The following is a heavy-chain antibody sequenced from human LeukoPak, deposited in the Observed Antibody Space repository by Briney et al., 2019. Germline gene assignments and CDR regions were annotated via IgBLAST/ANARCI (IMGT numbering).Heavy chain of an antibody. CDR1: GFIFSDFS. CDR3: ARPRGCGSARRNNFDY. V-gene: IGHV3-7*01. Sequence: GGSLRLSCTVSGFIFSDFSMSWVRQAPGKGLEWVAKMSEDGNEIFYVDSVKGRFTISRDNTKKSLYLQLNSLRPEDSAVYYCARPRGCGSARRNNFDYWGQGTLVTVSS. D-gene: IGHD2-2*01. CDR2: MSEDGNEI. J-gene: IGHJ4*02.